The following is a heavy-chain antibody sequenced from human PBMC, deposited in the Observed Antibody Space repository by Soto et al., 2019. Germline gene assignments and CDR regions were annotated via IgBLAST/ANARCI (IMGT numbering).Heavy chain of an antibody. CDR1: GFTFSSYG. CDR3: ARVGAEDRFAFDV. V-gene: IGHV3-33*01. J-gene: IGHJ3*01. Sequence: PGGSLRLSCAASGFTFSSYGMHWVRQAPGKGLEWVAVIWYDGSNKYYADSVKGRFTISRDNSKNTLYLQMNSLRAEDTAVYYCARVGAEDRFAFDVWGQGTMVTVSS. CDR2: IWYDGSNK.